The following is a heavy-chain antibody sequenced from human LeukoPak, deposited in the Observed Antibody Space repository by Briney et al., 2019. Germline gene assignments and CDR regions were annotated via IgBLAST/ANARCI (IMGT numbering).Heavy chain of an antibody. D-gene: IGHD6-19*01. Sequence: SETLSLTCTVSGGSISSSSYYWGWIRQPPGKGLEWIGEINRSGSTNYNPSLKSRVTISVDTSKNQFSLKLSSVTAADTAVYYCARPSGSGWQIDAFDIWGQGTMVTVSS. CDR1: GGSISSSSYY. CDR2: INRSGST. CDR3: ARPSGSGWQIDAFDI. J-gene: IGHJ3*02. V-gene: IGHV4-39*07.